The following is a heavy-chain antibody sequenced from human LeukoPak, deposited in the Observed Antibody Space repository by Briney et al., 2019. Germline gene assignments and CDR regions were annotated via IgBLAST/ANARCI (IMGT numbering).Heavy chain of an antibody. CDR1: GFTFTNYV. J-gene: IGHJ4*02. CDR2: ISGSGGRT. Sequence: GGSLRLSCAASGFTFTNYVMSWVRQAPRQGPEWVSGISGSGGRTIYADSVKGRFSISRDNSKNTLSLQMNSLRADDTAVYYCAKDSWRDQLPFIFDYWGQGILVTVSS. V-gene: IGHV3-23*01. CDR3: AKDSWRDQLPFIFDY. D-gene: IGHD2-2*01.